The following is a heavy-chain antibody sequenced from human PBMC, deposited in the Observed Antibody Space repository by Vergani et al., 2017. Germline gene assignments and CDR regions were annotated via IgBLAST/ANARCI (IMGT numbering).Heavy chain of an antibody. CDR1: GGSISSGDYY. Sequence: QVQLQESGPGLVKPSQTLSLTCTVSGGSISSGDYYWSWIRQPPGKGLEWIGYIYYSGSTHYNPSLKSRVTISVHTSKNQFSLKLSSVTAADTAVYHCARTMLRYFDWLVDNWGQGTLVTVSS. J-gene: IGHJ4*02. CDR2: IYYSGST. CDR3: ARTMLRYFDWLVDN. V-gene: IGHV4-30-4*08. D-gene: IGHD3-9*01.